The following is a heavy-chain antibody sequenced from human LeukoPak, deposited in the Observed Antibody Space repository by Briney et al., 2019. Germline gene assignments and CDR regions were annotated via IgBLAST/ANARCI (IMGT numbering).Heavy chain of an antibody. Sequence: GGSLRLSCAASGFTFSDYYMSWIRQAPGKGLEWVTYISRSGTTLYYADSVKGRFTIYRNNAKNSLYLQMNSLRPDDTAVYYCARDPEHTAMINFDYWGQGTLVTVSS. CDR2: ISRSGTTL. CDR3: ARDPEHTAMINFDY. V-gene: IGHV3-11*01. J-gene: IGHJ4*02. CDR1: GFTFSDYY. D-gene: IGHD5-18*01.